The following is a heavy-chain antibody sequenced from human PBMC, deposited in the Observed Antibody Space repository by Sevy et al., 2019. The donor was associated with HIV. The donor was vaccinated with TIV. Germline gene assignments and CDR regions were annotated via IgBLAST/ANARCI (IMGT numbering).Heavy chain of an antibody. CDR2: IWYDGSNK. J-gene: IGHJ6*02. D-gene: IGHD6-19*01. CDR3: ARPRIAVAGKTSTYYYGMDV. CDR1: GFTFSSYG. Sequence: GGSLRLSCAASGFTFSSYGMHWVRQAPGKGLEWVAVIWYDGSNKYYVDSVKGRFTISRDNSKNTLYLQMNSLRAEDTAVYYCARPRIAVAGKTSTYYYGMDVWGQGTTVTVSS. V-gene: IGHV3-33*01.